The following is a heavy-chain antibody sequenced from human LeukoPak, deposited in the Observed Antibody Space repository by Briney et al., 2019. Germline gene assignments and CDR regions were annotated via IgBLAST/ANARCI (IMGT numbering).Heavy chain of an antibody. J-gene: IGHJ4*02. CDR1: GFTFSSYS. Sequence: GGSLRLSCAASGFTFSSYSMNWVRQAPGKGLEWVAVISYDGSNKYYADSVKGRFTISRDNSKNTLYLQMNSLRAEDTAVYYCARALRYFDWLYGGNPTLGYWGQGTLVTVSS. CDR3: ARALRYFDWLYGGNPTLGY. V-gene: IGHV3-30*03. CDR2: ISYDGSNK. D-gene: IGHD3-9*01.